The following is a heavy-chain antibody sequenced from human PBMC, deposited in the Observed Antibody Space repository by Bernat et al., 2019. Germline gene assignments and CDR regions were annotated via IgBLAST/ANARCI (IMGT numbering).Heavy chain of an antibody. Sequence: QVQLVQSGAEVKKPGASVRVSCKASGYTFTSYGFSWVRQAPGQGLEWMGWISTYNGNTNYAQKLQDRVTMTTETSTSTAYMELRSLRSDDPAMYYCARDVGIAAAGFYFDYWGQGTLVTVSS. D-gene: IGHD6-13*01. CDR3: ARDVGIAAAGFYFDY. CDR2: ISTYNGNT. J-gene: IGHJ4*02. V-gene: IGHV1-18*01. CDR1: GYTFTSYG.